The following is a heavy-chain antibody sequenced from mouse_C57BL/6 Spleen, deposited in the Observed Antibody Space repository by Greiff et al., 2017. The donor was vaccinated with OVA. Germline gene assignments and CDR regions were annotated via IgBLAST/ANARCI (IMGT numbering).Heavy chain of an antibody. CDR1: GYTFTSYW. CDR3: GGDDGFYYAMDY. D-gene: IGHD2-3*01. V-gene: IGHV1-64*01. Sequence: QVQLQQPGAELVKPGASVKLSCKASGYTFTSYWMHWVKQRPGQGLEWIGMIHPNSGSTNYNEKFKSKATLTVDKSSSTAYMQLSSLTSEDSAVYYCGGDDGFYYAMDYWGQGTSVTVSS. CDR2: IHPNSGST. J-gene: IGHJ4*01.